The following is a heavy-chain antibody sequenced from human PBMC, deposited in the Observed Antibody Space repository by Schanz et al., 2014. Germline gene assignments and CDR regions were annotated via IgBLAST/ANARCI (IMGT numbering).Heavy chain of an antibody. CDR1: GGSISSSFY. J-gene: IGHJ5*02. CDR3: ARTLVNGSRKWFVP. CDR2: VYATGRT. V-gene: IGHV4-4*07. Sequence: QLQLQESGPGLVKPSETLSLTCTVSGGSISSSFYWSWIRQPAGKGLEWIGHVYATGRTKYNPSLKSRVTMSWDTSQKQISLKLTSVTAADTAVYYCARTLVNGSRKWFVPWGPGTQVTVSS. D-gene: IGHD3-10*01.